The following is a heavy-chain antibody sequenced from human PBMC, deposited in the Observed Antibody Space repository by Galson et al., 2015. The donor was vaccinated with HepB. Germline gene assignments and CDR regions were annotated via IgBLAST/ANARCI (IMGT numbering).Heavy chain of an antibody. Sequence: SLRLSCAASGFTFGDYAMSWVRQAPGKGLEWVGFIRSKAYGGTTEYAASVKGRFTISRDDSKSIAYLQMNSLKTEDTAVYYCTRGGQLWLQDYWGQGTLVTVSS. CDR2: IRSKAYGGTT. V-gene: IGHV3-49*04. D-gene: IGHD5-18*01. CDR1: GFTFGDYA. CDR3: TRGGQLWLQDY. J-gene: IGHJ4*02.